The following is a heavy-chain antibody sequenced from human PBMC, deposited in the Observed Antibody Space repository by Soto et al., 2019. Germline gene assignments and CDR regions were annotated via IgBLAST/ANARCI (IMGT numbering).Heavy chain of an antibody. J-gene: IGHJ4*02. CDR3: ATVLRVVVVAPFDY. D-gene: IGHD2-15*01. CDR2: FDPEDGET. V-gene: IGHV1-24*01. Sequence: ASVKVSCKVSGYTLTELSMHWVRQAPGKGLEWMGGFDPEDGETIYAQKFQGRVTMTEDTSTDTAYMELSSLRSEDTAVYYCATVLRVVVVAPFDYWGQGTLVTVSS. CDR1: GYTLTELS.